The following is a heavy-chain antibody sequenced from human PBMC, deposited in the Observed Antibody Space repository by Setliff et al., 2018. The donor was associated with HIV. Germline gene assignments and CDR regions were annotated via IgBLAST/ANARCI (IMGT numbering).Heavy chain of an antibody. CDR2: IWYDGSNK. J-gene: IGHJ4*02. Sequence: GGSLRLSCAASGLRFDDYAMHWVRQAPGKGLEWVAVIWYDGSNKYYADSVKGRFTISRDNSKNTLYLQMNSLRAEDTAVYYCAKGSLPSGYSYGFFDYWGQGTLVTVSS. CDR1: GLRFDDYA. V-gene: IGHV3-33*06. CDR3: AKGSLPSGYSYGFFDY. D-gene: IGHD5-18*01.